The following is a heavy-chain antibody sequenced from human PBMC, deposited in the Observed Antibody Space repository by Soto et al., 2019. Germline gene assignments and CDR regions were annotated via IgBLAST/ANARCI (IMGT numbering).Heavy chain of an antibody. J-gene: IGHJ6*03. V-gene: IGHV1-46*03. CDR3: AREEMPTVNNYYYYMDV. CDR2: INPFDDST. CDR1: GYTFTSYY. Sequence: ASVKVSCKASGYTFTSYYIHWVRQAPGQGLEWMGVINPFDDSTIYAQRLQGRVTMTSDTSTSTVFMEVSSLRSEDTAVYHCAREEMPTVNNYYYYMDVWGKGTTVTVSS. D-gene: IGHD4-4*01.